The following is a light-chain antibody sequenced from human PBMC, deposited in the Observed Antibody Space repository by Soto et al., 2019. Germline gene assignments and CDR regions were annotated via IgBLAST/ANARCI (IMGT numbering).Light chain of an antibody. CDR2: SNN. V-gene: IGLV1-44*01. CDR3: AAWDATLNGL. Sequence: QSVLTQPPSASGTPGQRVTISCSGSSSNIGSNTVNWYQQVPGTAPKLLIYSNNQRPSGVPDRFSGSKSGTSASLAISGLQSEDEAEYYCAAWDATLNGLFGGGTKVTVL. J-gene: IGLJ2*01. CDR1: SSNIGSNT.